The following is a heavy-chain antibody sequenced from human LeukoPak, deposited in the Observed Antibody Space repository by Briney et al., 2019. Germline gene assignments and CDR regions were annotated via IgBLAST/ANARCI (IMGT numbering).Heavy chain of an antibody. CDR2: ISSSSSTI. CDR1: GFTFSSYS. CDR3: TRKFVVVVAATRVDWFDP. V-gene: IGHV3-48*02. J-gene: IGHJ5*02. D-gene: IGHD2-15*01. Sequence: GGSLRLSCAASGFTFSSYSMNWVRQAPGKGLEWVSYISSSSSTIYYADSVKGRFTISRDNAKNSLYRQMNSLRDEDTAVYYCTRKFVVVVAATRVDWFDPWGQGTLVTVSS.